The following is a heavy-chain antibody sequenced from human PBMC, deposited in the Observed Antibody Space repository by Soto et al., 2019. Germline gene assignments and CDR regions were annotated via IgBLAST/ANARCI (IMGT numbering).Heavy chain of an antibody. V-gene: IGHV1-18*01. D-gene: IGHD2-2*02. Sequence: QVQLVQSGAEMKKPGASVKVSCKASGYTFSTYGITWVRQAPGQGLDWMGWINPLKGDTNSAARFQDRVTMTTDTSTRTAYMELRSLRSDDPAVYYCARVKVPAAILGAFDLWGQGTLVTVAS. CDR2: INPLKGDT. CDR3: ARVKVPAAILGAFDL. J-gene: IGHJ3*01. CDR1: GYTFSTYG.